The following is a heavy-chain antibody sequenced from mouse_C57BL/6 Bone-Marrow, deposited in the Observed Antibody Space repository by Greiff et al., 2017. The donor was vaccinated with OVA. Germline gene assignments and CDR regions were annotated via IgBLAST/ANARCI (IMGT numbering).Heavy chain of an antibody. V-gene: IGHV1-20*01. Sequence: LVESGPELVKPGDSVKISCKASGYSFTGYFMNWVMQSHGKSLEWIGRINPYNGDTFYNQKFKGKATLTVDKSSSTAHMELRSLTSEDSAVYYCARSDYYGSSYVTYWGQGTTLTVSS. D-gene: IGHD1-1*01. CDR2: INPYNGDT. CDR1: GYSFTGYF. CDR3: ARSDYYGSSYVTY. J-gene: IGHJ2*01.